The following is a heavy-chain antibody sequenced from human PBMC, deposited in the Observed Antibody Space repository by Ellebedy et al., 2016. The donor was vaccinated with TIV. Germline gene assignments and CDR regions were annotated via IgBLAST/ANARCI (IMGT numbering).Heavy chain of an antibody. CDR2: VYYSGRT. V-gene: IGHV4-61*01. J-gene: IGHJ6*02. CDR1: GDSVSSDSSY. Sequence: PSETLSLTCTVSGDSVSSDSSYWSWIRQPPGKGLEWIGYVYYSGRTKYNPSLQSRVTISEDRSKNQFSLKLTSVTAADTAVYYCARGYGTGRYGMDVWGQGTTVTVSS. D-gene: IGHD3-10*01. CDR3: ARGYGTGRYGMDV.